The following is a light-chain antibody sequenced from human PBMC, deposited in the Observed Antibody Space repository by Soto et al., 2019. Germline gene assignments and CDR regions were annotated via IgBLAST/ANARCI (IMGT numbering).Light chain of an antibody. V-gene: IGKV3-20*01. J-gene: IGKJ2*01. CDR1: QSVASSY. CDR2: GAS. Sequence: EIVLTQSPGTLSLSPGESATLSCRASQSVASSYFAWYQQKPGQAPRLLIYGASSRATGIPDRFSGRGSGTDFTLTISRLEPEEFAVYYCQHYEAFGQGTKVEIK. CDR3: QHYEA.